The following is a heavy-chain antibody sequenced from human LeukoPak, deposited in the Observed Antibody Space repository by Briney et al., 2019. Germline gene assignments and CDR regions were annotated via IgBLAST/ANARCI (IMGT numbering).Heavy chain of an antibody. CDR2: INPNSGGT. D-gene: IGHD3-10*01. V-gene: IGHV1-2*02. CDR3: ARVPYYYGSGGFDY. CDR1: GYTFTGYY. J-gene: IGHJ4*02. Sequence: GASVKVSCKASGYTFTGYYMHWVRQAPGQGLEWMGWINPNSGGTNYAQKFQGRVTMTRDTSISTAYMELSRLRSDDTAVYYCARVPYYYGSGGFDYWGQGTLVTVYS.